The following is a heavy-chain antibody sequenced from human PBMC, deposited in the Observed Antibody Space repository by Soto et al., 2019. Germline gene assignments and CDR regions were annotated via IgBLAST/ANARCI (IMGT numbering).Heavy chain of an antibody. V-gene: IGHV1-69*13. Sequence: SVKVSCKASGGTFSSYAISWVRQAPGQGLEWMGGIIPIFGTADYAQKFQGTVTITADESTSTAYMELSSLRSEDTAVYYCASVLELHYYYGMDVWGQGTTVTAP. D-gene: IGHD1-7*01. CDR2: IIPIFGTA. J-gene: IGHJ6*02. CDR3: ASVLELHYYYGMDV. CDR1: GGTFSSYA.